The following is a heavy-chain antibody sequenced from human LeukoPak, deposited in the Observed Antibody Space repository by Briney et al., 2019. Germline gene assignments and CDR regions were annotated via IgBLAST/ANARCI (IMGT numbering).Heavy chain of an antibody. J-gene: IGHJ6*02. Sequence: ASVKVSCTASGYAFSSYGISWVRQAPGQGLEWVGWISAYNGDTNYAQTLQGRVTMTTDTSTSTAYMELRSLRSDDTAVYYCARASYNLRGPYYGMDVWGQGTTVTVPS. CDR1: GYAFSSYG. CDR2: ISAYNGDT. V-gene: IGHV1-18*01. D-gene: IGHD3-10*01. CDR3: ARASYNLRGPYYGMDV.